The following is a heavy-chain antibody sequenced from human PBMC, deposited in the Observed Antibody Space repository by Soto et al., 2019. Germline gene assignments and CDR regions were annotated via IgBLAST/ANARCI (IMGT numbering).Heavy chain of an antibody. CDR1: GGSISSGGYY. Sequence: QVQLQESGPGLVKPSQTLSLTCTVSGGSISSGGYYWSWIRQHPGKGLEWIGYIYYSGSTYYNPSLMSRVTLSVDTSKNQLSLTLSSVPAADTAVYYCARAHVVPAAIGYWGQGTLVTVSS. CDR2: IYYSGST. V-gene: IGHV4-31*03. CDR3: ARAHVVPAAIGY. J-gene: IGHJ4*02. D-gene: IGHD2-2*01.